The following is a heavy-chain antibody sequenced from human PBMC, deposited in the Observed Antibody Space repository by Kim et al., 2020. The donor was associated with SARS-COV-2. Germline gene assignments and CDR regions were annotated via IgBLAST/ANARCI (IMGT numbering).Heavy chain of an antibody. CDR1: GFTFSSYA. CDR3: AKSTFVIVVVPAAPDLDY. Sequence: GGSLRLSCAASGFTFSSYAMSWVRQAPGKGLEWVSVISGSGDNTCYADSVKGRFTISRDNSKNTLYLQMNSLRAEDTAVYYCAKSTFVIVVVPAAPDLDYWGQGTLVTVSS. J-gene: IGHJ4*02. D-gene: IGHD2-2*01. V-gene: IGHV3-23*01. CDR2: ISGSGDNT.